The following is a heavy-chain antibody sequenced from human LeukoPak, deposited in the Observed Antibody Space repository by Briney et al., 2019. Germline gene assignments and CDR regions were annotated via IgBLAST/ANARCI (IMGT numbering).Heavy chain of an antibody. J-gene: IGHJ3*02. D-gene: IGHD2-21*01. V-gene: IGHV1-18*01. CDR2: ISAYNGNT. CDR3: ARDSLFVAKDDAFDI. Sequence: VASVKVSCKASGYTFTSYGISWVRQAPGQGLEWMGWISAYNGNTNYAQKLQGRVTMTTDTSTSTAYMELRSLRSDDTAVYYCARDSLFVAKDDAFDIWGQGTMVTVSS. CDR1: GYTFTSYG.